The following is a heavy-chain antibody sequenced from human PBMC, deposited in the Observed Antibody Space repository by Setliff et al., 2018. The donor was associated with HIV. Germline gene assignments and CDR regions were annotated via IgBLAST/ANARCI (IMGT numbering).Heavy chain of an antibody. CDR2: ISSSSSYI. V-gene: IGHV3-21*01. CDR3: ARARSRQLVSTAPPYHFDY. J-gene: IGHJ4*01. D-gene: IGHD6-13*01. CDR1: GFNFSSHT. Sequence: PGGSLRLSCAASGFNFSSHTMNWIRQAPGKGLEWVSSISSSSSYIYYADSVKGRFTISRDNAKNSLYLQMNSLRAEDTATYYCARARSRQLVSTAPPYHFDYWGRGTLVTVSS.